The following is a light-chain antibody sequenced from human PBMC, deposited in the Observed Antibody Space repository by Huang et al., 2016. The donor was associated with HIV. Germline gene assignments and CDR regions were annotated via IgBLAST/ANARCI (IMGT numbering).Light chain of an antibody. V-gene: IGKV3-11*01. CDR2: DAS. J-gene: IGKJ3*01. CDR1: QSVSSY. Sequence: EIVLTQSPATLSLSPGERATLSCRASQSVSSYLAWYQQKPGQAPRLLIYDASNRDTGFPARFSGSGSGTDFTLTISSLEPEDFAVYYCQQRSNSFTFGPGTKVDIK. CDR3: QQRSNSFT.